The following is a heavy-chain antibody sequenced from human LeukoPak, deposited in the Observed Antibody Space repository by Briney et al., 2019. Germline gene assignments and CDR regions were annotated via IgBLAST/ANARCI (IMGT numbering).Heavy chain of an antibody. D-gene: IGHD4-11*01. CDR2: IKQDGSDK. Sequence: GGSLRLSCAASGFTFNSYWMTWVRQAPGKGLEWVANIKQDGSDKYYVDSVKGRFTISRDNAKNSLYLQMNSLRAEDTAVYYCARDGHWEVTRGHYFDYWGQGTLVTVSS. J-gene: IGHJ4*02. V-gene: IGHV3-7*01. CDR1: GFTFNSYW. CDR3: ARDGHWEVTRGHYFDY.